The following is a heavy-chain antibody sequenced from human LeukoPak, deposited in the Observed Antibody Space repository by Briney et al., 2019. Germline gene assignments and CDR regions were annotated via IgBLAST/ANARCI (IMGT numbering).Heavy chain of an antibody. Sequence: GGPLRLSCAASGFTFSTYWMSWVRQAPGKGLEWVANIKQDGSEKYYVDSVKGRFTISRDNAKNSLYLQMNSLRAEDTAVYYCAREGSNYGSYYYYYYGMDVWGQGTTVTVSS. CDR2: IKQDGSEK. D-gene: IGHD3-10*01. CDR3: AREGSNYGSYYYYYYGMDV. CDR1: GFTFSTYW. V-gene: IGHV3-7*01. J-gene: IGHJ6*02.